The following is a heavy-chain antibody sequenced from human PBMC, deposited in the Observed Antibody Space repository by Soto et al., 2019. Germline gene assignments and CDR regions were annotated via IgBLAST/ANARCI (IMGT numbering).Heavy chain of an antibody. J-gene: IGHJ4*02. CDR1: GFIFSQYV. D-gene: IGHD3-3*01. Sequence: QVQLVESGGGVVQPGRSLRLSCAASGFIFSQYVMHWVRQARDKGLEWVAFISYDAANQYYADPVRGRFTISRDNSNSTVYLQMNRLSAEDRAVYYCAREGVGRYDFWSGYYVHWGQGTLVTVSS. CDR3: AREGVGRYDFWSGYYVH. CDR2: ISYDAANQ. V-gene: IGHV3-30*03.